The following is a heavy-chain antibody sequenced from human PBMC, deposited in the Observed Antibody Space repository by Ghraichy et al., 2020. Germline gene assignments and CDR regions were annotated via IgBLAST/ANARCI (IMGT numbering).Heavy chain of an antibody. CDR3: ARGVGDWIQPDYYYYDMDV. D-gene: IGHD2-21*02. J-gene: IGHJ6*02. CDR2: IYYSGST. Sequence: SQTLSLTCTVSGGSISSYYWSWIRQPPGKGLEWIGYIYYSGSTNYNPSLKSRVTISVDTSKNQFSLKLSSVTAADTAVYYCARGVGDWIQPDYYYYDMDVWGQGTTVTVSS. CDR1: GGSISSYY. V-gene: IGHV4-59*01.